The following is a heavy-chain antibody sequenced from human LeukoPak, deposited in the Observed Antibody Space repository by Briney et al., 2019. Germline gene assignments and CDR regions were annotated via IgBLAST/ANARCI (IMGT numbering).Heavy chain of an antibody. J-gene: IGHJ4*02. CDR2: INQNGGEK. CDR1: GFTFSSYS. V-gene: IGHV3-7*01. CDR3: ARYRHLGY. Sequence: GGSLRLSCAASGFTFSSYSMNWVRQAPGKGLEWVANINQNGGEKYYVDSVKGRFTISRGNGKNSLYLQMNSLRAEDTAVYYCARYRHLGYWGQGTLVTVSS.